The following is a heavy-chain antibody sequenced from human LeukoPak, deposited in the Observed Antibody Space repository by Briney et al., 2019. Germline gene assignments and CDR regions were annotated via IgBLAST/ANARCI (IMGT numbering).Heavy chain of an antibody. J-gene: IGHJ4*02. CDR1: GFTFSSYW. V-gene: IGHV3-7*01. D-gene: IGHD1-26*01. CDR3: ARARDSGSYKRSFDY. CDR2: IKQDGSEK. Sequence: GGSLRPFCAASGFTFSSYWMSWVRQAPGKGLEWVANIKQDGSEKYYVDSVKGRFTISRDDAKNSLYLQMNSLRAEDTAVYYCARARDSGSYKRSFDYWGQGTLVTVSS.